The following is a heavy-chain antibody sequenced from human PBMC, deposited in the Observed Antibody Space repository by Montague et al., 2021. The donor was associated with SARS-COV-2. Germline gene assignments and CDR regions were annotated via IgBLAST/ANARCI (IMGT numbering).Heavy chain of an antibody. J-gene: IGHJ6*02. CDR1: GGSISSSSYY. Sequence: SETLSLTCTASGGSISSSSYYWGWIRQPPGKGLGWIGSIYYSGSTYYNPSLKSRVTISVDTSKNQFSLKLSSVTAADTAVYYCARDKAEYIGVVPAVPRAYGMDVWGQGTTVTVSS. V-gene: IGHV4-39*07. D-gene: IGHD2-2*01. CDR3: ARDKAEYIGVVPAVPRAYGMDV. CDR2: IYYSGST.